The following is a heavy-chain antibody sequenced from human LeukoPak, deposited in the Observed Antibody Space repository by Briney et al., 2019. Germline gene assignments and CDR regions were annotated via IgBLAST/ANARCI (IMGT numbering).Heavy chain of an antibody. V-gene: IGHV4-28*06. J-gene: IGHJ5*02. Sequence: SETLSLTCAVSGYSISSSNLWGWIRQPPGKGLEWIGYIYYSGSTNYNPSLKSRVTMSVDTSKNQFSLKLSSVTALDTAVYYCASTLFSGTFFSSWFDPWGQGTLVTVSS. CDR1: GYSISSSNL. CDR3: ASTLFSGTFFSSWFDP. D-gene: IGHD1-1*01. CDR2: IYYSGST.